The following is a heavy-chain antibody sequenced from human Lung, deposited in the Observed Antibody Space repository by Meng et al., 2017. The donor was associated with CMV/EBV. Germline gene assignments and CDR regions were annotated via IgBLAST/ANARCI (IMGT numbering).Heavy chain of an antibody. CDR3: ARESERFGELYDY. CDR1: GYSFSTFG. Sequence: QPQLVQSGAEVEKPXXSVKVSCKASGYSFSTFGISWVRQVPGQRLEWVGWSSTRYGQTRYAQNLQGRVILSTDTSTNTAYMTLRDLTFDDTAVYFCARESERFGELYDYWGQGPLVTVSS. J-gene: IGHJ4*02. CDR2: SSTRYGQT. D-gene: IGHD3-10*01. V-gene: IGHV1-18*01.